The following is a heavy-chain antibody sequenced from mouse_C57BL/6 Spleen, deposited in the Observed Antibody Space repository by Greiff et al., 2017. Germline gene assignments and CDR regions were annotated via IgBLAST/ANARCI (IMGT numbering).Heavy chain of an antibody. CDR3: ARGDSSGYDYAMDY. J-gene: IGHJ4*01. Sequence: VQLQQSGGGLVKPGGSLKLSCAASGFTFSDYGMHWVRQAPEKGLEWVAYISSGSSTIYYADTVKGRFTISRDNAKNTLFLQMTSLRSEDTAMYYCARGDSSGYDYAMDYWGQGTSVTVSS. CDR2: ISSGSSTI. V-gene: IGHV5-17*01. CDR1: GFTFSDYG. D-gene: IGHD3-2*02.